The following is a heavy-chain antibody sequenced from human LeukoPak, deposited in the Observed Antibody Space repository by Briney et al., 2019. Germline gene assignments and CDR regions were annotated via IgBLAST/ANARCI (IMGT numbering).Heavy chain of an antibody. D-gene: IGHD6-13*01. Sequence: SGGSLRLSCAASGFTFSSYSMNWVRQAPGKGLEWVSSISSSSGYIYYADSVKGRFTISRDNAKSSLYLQMNSLRAEDTAVYYCARDLEQQLVSDFDYWGQGTLVTVSS. CDR3: ARDLEQQLVSDFDY. CDR1: GFTFSSYS. V-gene: IGHV3-21*01. J-gene: IGHJ4*02. CDR2: ISSSSGYI.